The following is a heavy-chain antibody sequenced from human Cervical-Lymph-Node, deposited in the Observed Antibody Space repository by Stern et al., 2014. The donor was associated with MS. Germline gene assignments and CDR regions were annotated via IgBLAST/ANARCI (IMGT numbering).Heavy chain of an antibody. CDR2: IRQDGAEI. CDR3: ARDGYGWFDS. CDR1: GFSFKDYW. D-gene: IGHD2-2*03. Sequence: EVQLVESGGGLVQPGGSLRLSCAASGFSFKDYWMTWVRQAPGKGLEWVANIRQDGAEIYYVDSMKGRVTISRDNAKNSLYLHMSSLRTVDTAVYYCARDGYGWFDSWGQGTLVTVSS. V-gene: IGHV3-7*01. J-gene: IGHJ5*01.